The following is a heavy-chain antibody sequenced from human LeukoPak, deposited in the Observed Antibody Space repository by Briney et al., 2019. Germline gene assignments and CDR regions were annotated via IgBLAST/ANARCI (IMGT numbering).Heavy chain of an antibody. CDR1: GYIFTGYY. V-gene: IGHV1-2*02. Sequence: ASVNVSCKASGYIFTGYYMHWVRQAPGQGLEWMGWINPNSGGTNYAQKFQGRVTMTRGTSISTAYMELSRLRSDDTAVYYCARAGVAAAGQTPFDYWGQGTLVTVSS. D-gene: IGHD6-13*01. J-gene: IGHJ4*02. CDR2: INPNSGGT. CDR3: ARAGVAAAGQTPFDY.